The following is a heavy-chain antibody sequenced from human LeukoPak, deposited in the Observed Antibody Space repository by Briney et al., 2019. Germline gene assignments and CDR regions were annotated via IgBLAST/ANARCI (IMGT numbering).Heavy chain of an antibody. CDR2: VSGICVST. CDR3: AKGVEDSGIYYYYYMDV. V-gene: IGHV3-23*01. CDR1: GFTFSSYTFSTYA. D-gene: IGHD2-15*01. Sequence: PGGSLRLSCAASGFTFSSYTFSTYAMSWVRQAPGKGLEWVSAVSGICVSTYYADSVKGRFTISRDNSKNTLYLQMNGLRAEDTAVYYCAKGVEDSGIYYYYYMDVWGKGTTVTVSS. J-gene: IGHJ6*03.